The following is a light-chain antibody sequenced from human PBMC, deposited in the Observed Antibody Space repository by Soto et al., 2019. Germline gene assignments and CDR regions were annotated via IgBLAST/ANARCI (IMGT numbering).Light chain of an antibody. V-gene: IGLV2-8*01. CDR2: EVN. CDR3: SSYAGSSNV. CDR1: SSDVGGYNY. Sequence: THPPSASGSPGQSVAISCTGTSSDVGGYNYVSWYQQHPGKAPKLMIYEVNKRPSGVPDRFSGSKSGNTASLTVSGLQAEDEADYYCSSYAGSSNVFGTGTKVTV. J-gene: IGLJ1*01.